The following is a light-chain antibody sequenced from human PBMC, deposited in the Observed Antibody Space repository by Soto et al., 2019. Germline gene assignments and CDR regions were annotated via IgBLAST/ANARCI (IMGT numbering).Light chain of an antibody. Sequence: EIVLTQSPATLSLSPGETATLSCRASQGVSSYLAWYQQKPGQAPRLLIYDASNRATGIPARFSGSGPGTDFTLTISSLEPEDFAVYYCQQRSTFGQGTRLEIK. J-gene: IGKJ5*01. CDR1: QGVSSY. CDR3: QQRST. CDR2: DAS. V-gene: IGKV3D-11*01.